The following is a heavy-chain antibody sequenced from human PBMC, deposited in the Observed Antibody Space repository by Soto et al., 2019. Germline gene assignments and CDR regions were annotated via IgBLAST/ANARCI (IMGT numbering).Heavy chain of an antibody. CDR2: IIPIFDRA. CDR3: ARDRNSALVPGDYYYFGMDV. Sequence: SVKVSCKASGGTFSSYGISWVRQAPGQGLEWMGGIIPIFDRANYAQKFQGRVTITAGESTSTTYMELSSLRSEDTAVYYCARDRNSALVPGDYYYFGMDVWGQGTTVTVSS. V-gene: IGHV1-69*13. D-gene: IGHD5-18*01. J-gene: IGHJ6*02. CDR1: GGTFSSYG.